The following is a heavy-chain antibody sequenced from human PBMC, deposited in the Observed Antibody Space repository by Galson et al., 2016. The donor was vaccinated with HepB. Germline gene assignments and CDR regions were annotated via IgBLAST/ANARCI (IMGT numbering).Heavy chain of an antibody. V-gene: IGHV3-7*01. CDR1: GFTISRSW. CDR2: IKQDGSGK. CDR3: ARDAVAGTWAFDY. J-gene: IGHJ4*02. Sequence: SLRLSCAASGFTISRSWMSWVRQAPRKGPEWVANIKQDGSGKYYVDSVKGRFTISRDNARNSLYLQMSSLRAEDTGVYYCARDAVAGTWAFDYWGLGTLVTVSS. D-gene: IGHD6-19*01.